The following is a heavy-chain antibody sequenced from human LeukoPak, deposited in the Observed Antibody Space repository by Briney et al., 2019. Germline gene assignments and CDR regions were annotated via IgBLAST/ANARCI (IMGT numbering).Heavy chain of an antibody. CDR2: ISSSGSTI. Sequence: GESLRLSCAASGFTFSSYEMNWVRQAPGKGLEWVSYISSSGSTIYYADSVKGRFTISRDNAKNSLYLQMNSLRAEDTAVYYCAELGITMVGGVWGKGTTVTISS. CDR3: AELGITMVGGV. V-gene: IGHV3-48*03. J-gene: IGHJ6*04. CDR1: GFTFSSYE. D-gene: IGHD3-10*02.